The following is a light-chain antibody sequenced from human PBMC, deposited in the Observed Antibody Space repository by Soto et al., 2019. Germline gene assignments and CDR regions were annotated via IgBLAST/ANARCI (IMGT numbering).Light chain of an antibody. J-gene: IGKJ3*01. V-gene: IGKV1-12*01. CDR3: QQGNSFPRT. Sequence: DIQMTQSPSSVSASVGDRVTITCRASQDITTWLAWYQQKPGKAPNLLIYAASTLQSGVPSRFRGSGYGTDFTLTISSLQPEDFATYYCQQGNSFPRTFGPGTKVDIK. CDR2: AAS. CDR1: QDITTW.